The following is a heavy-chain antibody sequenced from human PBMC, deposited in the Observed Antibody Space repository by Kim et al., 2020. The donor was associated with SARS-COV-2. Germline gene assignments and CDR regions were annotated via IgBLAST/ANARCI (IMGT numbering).Heavy chain of an antibody. Sequence: GGSLRLSCTTSGFTFTGYAMSWVRQAPGKGLEWVSSIDGSDGTTYYVDPVKCRFTISRDDSKSTLYLWMTSLRADDTAVYYCLKGGWGWIWDHWGQGAHVTVAS. CDR3: LKGGWGWIWDH. CDR2: IDGSDGTT. J-gene: IGHJ4*02. CDR1: GFTFTGYA. D-gene: IGHD2-2*03. V-gene: IGHV3-23*01.